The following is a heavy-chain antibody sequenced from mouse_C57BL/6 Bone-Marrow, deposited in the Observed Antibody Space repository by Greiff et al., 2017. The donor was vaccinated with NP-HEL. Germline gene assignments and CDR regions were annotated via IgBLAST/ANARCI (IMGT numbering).Heavy chain of an antibody. Sequence: EVMLVESVAELVRPGASVKLSCTASGFNIKNTYMHWVKQRPEQGLEWIGRIDPANGNTKYAPKFQGKATITADTSSNTAYLQLSSLTSEDTAIYYCARGVAVVAPFDVWGTGTTVTVSS. CDR2: IDPANGNT. D-gene: IGHD1-1*01. V-gene: IGHV14-3*01. J-gene: IGHJ1*03. CDR1: GFNIKNTY. CDR3: ARGVAVVAPFDV.